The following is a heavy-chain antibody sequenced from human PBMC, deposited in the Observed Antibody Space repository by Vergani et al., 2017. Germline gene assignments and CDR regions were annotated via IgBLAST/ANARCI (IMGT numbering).Heavy chain of an antibody. CDR2: IKEDGSEK. Sequence: EVQLVESGGGLVQPGGSLRLSCAVSGFTFRTYWMIWVRQAPGKGLEWVANIKEDGSEKYYVDSVKGRFIISRDNAENSLYLHMNSLRAEDTAEYYCAKDGGGSFGNSLDYWGQGTLVTVSS. CDR1: GFTFRTYW. J-gene: IGHJ4*02. V-gene: IGHV3-7*03. CDR3: AKDGGGSFGNSLDY. D-gene: IGHD1-26*01.